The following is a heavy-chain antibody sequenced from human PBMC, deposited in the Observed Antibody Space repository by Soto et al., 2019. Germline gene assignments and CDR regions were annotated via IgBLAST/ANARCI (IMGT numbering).Heavy chain of an antibody. D-gene: IGHD6-19*01. J-gene: IGHJ4*02. CDR3: ARPGAGTGPYMDY. CDR2: ICSDGSNK. CDR1: GFTFSSYG. V-gene: IGHV3-33*01. Sequence: QVQLVESGGGVVQPGRSLRLSCAASGFTFSSYGMHWVRQAPGKGLEWVAVICSDGSNKYYADSVKGRFTISRDTSKHQLYLQMSDLTAEDTAVYDCARPGAGTGPYMDYWGQGTLVTVSS.